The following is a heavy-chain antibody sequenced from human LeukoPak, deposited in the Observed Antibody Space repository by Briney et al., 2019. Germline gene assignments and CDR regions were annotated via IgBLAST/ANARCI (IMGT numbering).Heavy chain of an antibody. D-gene: IGHD3-22*01. CDR2: ISAYNGNT. J-gene: IGHJ4*02. CDR1: GYTFTSYG. CDR3: ARLMNYHDSSGYYYFHY. V-gene: IGHV1-18*01. Sequence: ASVKVSCKASGYTFTSYGISWVRQAPGQGLEWMGWISAYNGNTNYAQKLQGRVTMTTDTSTSTAYMELRSLRSDDTAVCYCARLMNYHDSSGYYYFHYWGQGTLVTVSS.